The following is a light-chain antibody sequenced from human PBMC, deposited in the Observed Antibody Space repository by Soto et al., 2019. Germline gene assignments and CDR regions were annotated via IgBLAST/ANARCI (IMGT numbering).Light chain of an antibody. CDR2: DAS. Sequence: EIVLTHSPATLSLSPGERATLSCRASQSVTSFLAWYQQKPGQAPRLLIYDASNRATGIPARFSGSGSGTDFTLTISSLAPEDFAVYYCQQRSNRPLFGQGTRLQIK. CDR3: QQRSNRPL. J-gene: IGKJ5*01. CDR1: QSVTSF. V-gene: IGKV3-11*01.